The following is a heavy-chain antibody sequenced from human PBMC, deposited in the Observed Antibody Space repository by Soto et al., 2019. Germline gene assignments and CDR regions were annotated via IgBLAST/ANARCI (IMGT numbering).Heavy chain of an antibody. V-gene: IGHV3-30*18. CDR2: VSHDGRNT. CDR3: AKGGRQWLVTSDFNY. CDR1: GFTFSDYA. J-gene: IGHJ4*02. Sequence: GGSLRLSCAASGFTFSDYAMHWVRQAPGKGLEWVAVVSHDGRNTHYADSVKGRFTISGDSSKNTVSLEMTSLRAEDTAVYYCAKGGRQWLVTSDFNYWGQGTQVTVSS. D-gene: IGHD6-19*01.